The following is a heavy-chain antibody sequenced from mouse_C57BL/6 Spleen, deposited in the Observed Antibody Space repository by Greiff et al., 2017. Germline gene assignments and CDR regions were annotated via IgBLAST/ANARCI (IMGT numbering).Heavy chain of an antibody. CDR3: TRGEGNFDY. Sequence: QVQLQQSGAELVRPGASVTLSCKASGYTFTDYEMHWVKQTPVHGLEWIGAIDPETGGTAYNQKFKGKAILTADKSSSTAYMELRSLTSEDSAVYYCTRGEGNFDYWGQGTTLTVSS. CDR2: IDPETGGT. V-gene: IGHV1-15*01. J-gene: IGHJ2*01. CDR1: GYTFTDYE.